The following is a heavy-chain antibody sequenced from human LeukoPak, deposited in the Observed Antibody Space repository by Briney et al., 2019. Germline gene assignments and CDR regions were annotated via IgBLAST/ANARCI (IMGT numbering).Heavy chain of an antibody. CDR3: ATWSSGYYFDAFDI. CDR2: LYTGGIT. Sequence: SEXLSLTCTVSGGSISHYYWNWLRQSAGMRLEWIGRLYTGGITEYNPSLKSRVTMSVDTSKSQFSLGVRSVTAADTALYYCATWSSGYYFDAFDIWGQGTMVTVSS. D-gene: IGHD3-22*01. V-gene: IGHV4-4*07. J-gene: IGHJ3*02. CDR1: GGSISHYY.